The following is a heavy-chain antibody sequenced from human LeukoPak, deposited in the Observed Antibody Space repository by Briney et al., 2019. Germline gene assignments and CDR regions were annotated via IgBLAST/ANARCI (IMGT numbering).Heavy chain of an antibody. D-gene: IGHD3-22*01. J-gene: IGHJ4*02. CDR2: INPSGGST. V-gene: IGHV1-46*01. Sequence: ASVKVSCKASGYTFTSYYTHWVRQAPGQGLEWMGIINPSGGSTSYAQKFQGRVTMTRDTSTSTVYMELSSLRSEDTAVYYCARDQYYYDSSGYYDYWGQGTLVTVSS. CDR3: ARDQYYYDSSGYYDY. CDR1: GYTFTSYY.